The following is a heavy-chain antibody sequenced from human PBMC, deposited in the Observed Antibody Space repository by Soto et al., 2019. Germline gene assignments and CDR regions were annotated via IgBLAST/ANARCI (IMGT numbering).Heavy chain of an antibody. CDR1: GYTFTSYA. CDR2: INAGNGNT. Sequence: QVQLVQSGAEVKKPGASVKVSCKASGYTFTSYAMHWVRQAPGQRLEWMGWINAGNGNTKYSQKFQGRVTITRDTSASTAYMELSSLRSEDTAVYYCAGAGSLYWYFDLWGRGTLVTVSS. CDR3: AGAGSLYWYFDL. J-gene: IGHJ2*01. D-gene: IGHD1-26*01. V-gene: IGHV1-3*01.